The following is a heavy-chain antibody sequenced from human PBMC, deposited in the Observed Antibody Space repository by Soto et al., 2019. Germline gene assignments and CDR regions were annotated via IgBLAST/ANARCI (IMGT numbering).Heavy chain of an antibody. V-gene: IGHV4-59*01. CDR1: GGSISSYY. Sequence: SETLSLTWTVSGGSISSYYWSWIRQPPGKGLEWIGYIYYSGSTNYNPSLKSRVTISVDTSKNQFSLKLSSVTAADTAVYYCARALRRSYFDYWGQGTLVTVSS. J-gene: IGHJ4*02. CDR2: IYYSGST. D-gene: IGHD3-16*01. CDR3: ARALRRSYFDY.